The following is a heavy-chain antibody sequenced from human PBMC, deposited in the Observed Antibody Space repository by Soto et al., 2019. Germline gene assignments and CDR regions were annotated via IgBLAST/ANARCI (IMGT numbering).Heavy chain of an antibody. D-gene: IGHD3-22*01. Sequence: GASVKVSCKAYGGTFSNHAVSWVRQAPGQGPEWMGGIIPLSGTTNYVQKFQGRVTITADESMTTAYMELSSLRYEDTAVYYCARGPDRSGFYLFDYWGQGTLVTVSS. J-gene: IGHJ4*02. V-gene: IGHV1-69*13. CDR3: ARGPDRSGFYLFDY. CDR1: GGTFSNHA. CDR2: IIPLSGTT.